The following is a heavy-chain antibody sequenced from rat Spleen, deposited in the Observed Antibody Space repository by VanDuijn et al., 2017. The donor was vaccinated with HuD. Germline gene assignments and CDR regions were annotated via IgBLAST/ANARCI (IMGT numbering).Heavy chain of an antibody. V-gene: IGHV5-7*01. CDR2: ISYDGSST. CDR1: GFTFSDYN. CDR3: ARQEDYGGYSRDYFGY. J-gene: IGHJ2*01. D-gene: IGHD1-11*01. Sequence: EVKLVEFGGGLVQPGRSLKLSCAASGFTFSDYNMAWVRQAPKKGLEWVATISYDGSSTYYRDSVKGRFTISRDNAKSTLYLQMDSLRSEDTATYYCARQEDYGGYSRDYFGYWGQGVVVTVSS.